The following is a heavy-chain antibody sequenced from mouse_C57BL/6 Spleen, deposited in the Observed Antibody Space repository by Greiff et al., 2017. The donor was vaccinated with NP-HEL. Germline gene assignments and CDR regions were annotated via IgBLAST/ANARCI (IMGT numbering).Heavy chain of an antibody. CDR2: IYPGSGST. J-gene: IGHJ3*01. V-gene: IGHV1-55*01. CDR3: ARKSDYDGYYLFAY. D-gene: IGHD2-3*01. Sequence: QVQLQQSGAELVKPGASVKMSCKASGYTFTSYWITWVKQRPGQGLEWIGDIYPGSGSTNYNEKFKSKATLTVDTSSSTAYMQLSSLTSEDSAVYYCARKSDYDGYYLFAYWGQGTLVTVSA. CDR1: GYTFTSYW.